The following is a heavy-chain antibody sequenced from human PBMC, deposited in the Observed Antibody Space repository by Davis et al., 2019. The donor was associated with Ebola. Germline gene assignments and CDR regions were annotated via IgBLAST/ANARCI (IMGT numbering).Heavy chain of an antibody. Sequence: GESLKISCAASGFTFSNYAMHWVRQAPVKGLEWVAIISNDGSNEFYADFVRGRFTISRDDAKNSLYLQMHSLRDEDTAVYYCARGPHYYYDSSAYFDYWGQGTLVTVSS. J-gene: IGHJ4*02. D-gene: IGHD3-22*01. CDR3: ARGPHYYYDSSAYFDY. CDR2: ISNDGSNE. CDR1: GFTFSNYA. V-gene: IGHV3-30-3*01.